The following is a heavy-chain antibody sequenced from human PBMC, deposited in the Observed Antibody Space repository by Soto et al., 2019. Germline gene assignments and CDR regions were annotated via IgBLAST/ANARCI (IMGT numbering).Heavy chain of an antibody. CDR3: ARINWGYRGFDY. D-gene: IGHD7-27*01. CDR1: GGSISGGGYY. Sequence: QVQLQESGPGLVKPSQTLSLTCTVSGGSISGGGYYWSWIRQHPGKGLEWIGFIFYSGSTYYSPSLKGRVTISVDTSKSQFSLKLSSVTAADTAVYFCARINWGYRGFDYWGQGTLVTVYS. CDR2: IFYSGST. J-gene: IGHJ4*02. V-gene: IGHV4-31*03.